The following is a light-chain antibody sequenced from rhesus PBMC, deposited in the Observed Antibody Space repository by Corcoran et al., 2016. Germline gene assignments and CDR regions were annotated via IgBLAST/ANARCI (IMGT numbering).Light chain of an antibody. V-gene: IGKV2S15*01. J-gene: IGKJ4*01. CDR3: MQGIQLPLT. CDR2: EVS. Sequence: DIVMTQTPLSLPVTPGEPASISCRSSQSLLHSGGKTYLYWYLQKPGQSPQVLIHEVSNRASGVPDRCSGRGAGTDFTLKISRVEAEDVGVYSCMQGIQLPLTFGGGTKVEIE. CDR1: QSLLHSGGKTY.